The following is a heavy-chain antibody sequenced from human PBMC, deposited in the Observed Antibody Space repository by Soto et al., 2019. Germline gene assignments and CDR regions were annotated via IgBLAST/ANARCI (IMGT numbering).Heavy chain of an antibody. CDR2: TYFRSKWYN. D-gene: IGHD5-12*01. CDR1: GDSVSSNTAS. Sequence: SQTLSLTCAISGDSVSSNTASWNWIRQSPSRGLEWLGRTYFRSKWYNDYAVSVKSRIIINPDTSNNQFSLQLDSVTPEDTAVYFCAKGDNLGPKTGYAFDPWGQGIMVTVSS. CDR3: AKGDNLGPKTGYAFDP. J-gene: IGHJ5*02. V-gene: IGHV6-1*01.